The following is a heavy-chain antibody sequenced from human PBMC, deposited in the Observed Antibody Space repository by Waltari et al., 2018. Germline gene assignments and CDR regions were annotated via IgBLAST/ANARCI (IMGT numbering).Heavy chain of an antibody. CDR1: GGTFSSYA. J-gene: IGHJ6*03. D-gene: IGHD3-10*01. CDR2: IIPIFGTA. V-gene: IGHV1-69*01. Sequence: QVQLLQSGAEGKKRGSSVKVYCKASGGTFSSYAISWVRQGPGQGLEWMGGIIPIFGTANYAQKFQGRVTITADESTSTAYMELSSLRSEDTAVYYCARDLAPPGYYYYMDVWGKGTTVTVSS. CDR3: ARDLAPPGYYYYMDV.